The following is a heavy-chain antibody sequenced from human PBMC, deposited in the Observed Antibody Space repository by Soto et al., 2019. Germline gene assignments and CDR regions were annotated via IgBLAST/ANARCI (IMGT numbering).Heavy chain of an antibody. CDR1: KFTVSAYY. D-gene: IGHD6-13*01. V-gene: IGHV3-11*03. J-gene: IGHJ3*02. CDR2: ISGDSRDT. Sequence: QVQLLESGGGLVKPGGSLRLSCAASKFTVSAYYMAWIRQAPGKGLDWISYISGDSRDTNYADSVKGRFTISRDNAKSSLYLQMNSLTVEDTAVYFCATGQQVRMADIWGQGTMVTVSS. CDR3: ATGQQVRMADI.